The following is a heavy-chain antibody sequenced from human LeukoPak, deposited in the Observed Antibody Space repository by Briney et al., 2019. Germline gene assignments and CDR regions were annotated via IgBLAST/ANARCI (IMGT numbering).Heavy chain of an antibody. J-gene: IGHJ4*02. CDR3: AKGNSGYNSGYYYHFFDY. CDR2: IGGGGGT. V-gene: IGHV3-23*01. Sequence: GGSLRLSCAASGFTFKTYAMSWVRQAPGKGLEWVSSIGGGGGTYYSDSLKGRFTISRDNSKNTLYLQMNSLRAEDTAVYYCAKGNSGYNSGYYYHFFDYWGQGTLVTVSS. CDR1: GFTFKTYA. D-gene: IGHD5-12*01.